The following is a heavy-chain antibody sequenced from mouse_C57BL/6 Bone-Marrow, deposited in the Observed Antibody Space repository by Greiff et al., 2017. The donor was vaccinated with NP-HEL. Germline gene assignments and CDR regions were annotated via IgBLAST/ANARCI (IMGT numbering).Heavy chain of an antibody. Sequence: VQLKQSGGGLVQPGGSLKLSCAASGFTFSDYYMYWVRQTPEKRLEWVAYISNGGGSTYYPDTVKGRFTISRDNAKNTLYMQMSRLKSEDTAVCYCARPHYYGSSSYFDYRGKGTTLTVSS. D-gene: IGHD1-1*01. CDR3: ARPHYYGSSSYFDY. CDR1: GFTFSDYY. CDR2: ISNGGGST. V-gene: IGHV5-12*01. J-gene: IGHJ2*01.